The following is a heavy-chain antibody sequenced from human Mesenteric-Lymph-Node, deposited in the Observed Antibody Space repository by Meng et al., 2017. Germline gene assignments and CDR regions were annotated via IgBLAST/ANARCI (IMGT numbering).Heavy chain of an antibody. CDR2: ISSSSSYI. J-gene: IGHJ5*02. CDR1: GFTFSSYS. CDR3: ARGKAAAGPSGFDP. D-gene: IGHD6-13*01. V-gene: IGHV3-21*01. Sequence: GSLKISCAASGFTFSSYSMNWVRQAPGKGLEWVSSISSSSSYIYYADSVKGRFTISRDNAKNSLYLQMNSLRAEDTAVYYCARGKAAAGPSGFDPWGQGTLVTVSS.